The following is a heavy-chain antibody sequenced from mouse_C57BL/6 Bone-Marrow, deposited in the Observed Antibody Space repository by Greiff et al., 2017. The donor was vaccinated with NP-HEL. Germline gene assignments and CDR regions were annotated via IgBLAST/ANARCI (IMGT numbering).Heavy chain of an antibody. CDR3: TTYGNDVYYAMDY. J-gene: IGHJ4*01. Sequence: EVQGVESGAELVRPGASVKLSCTASGFNIKDDYMHWVKQRPEQGLEWIGWIDPENGDTEYASKFQGKATITADTSSNTAYLQLSSLTSEDTAFYYCTTYGNDVYYAMDYWGQGTSVTVSS. D-gene: IGHD1-1*01. V-gene: IGHV14-4*01. CDR2: IDPENGDT. CDR1: GFNIKDDY.